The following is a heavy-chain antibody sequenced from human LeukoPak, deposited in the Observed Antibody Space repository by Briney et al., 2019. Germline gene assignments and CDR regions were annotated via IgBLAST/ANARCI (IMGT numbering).Heavy chain of an antibody. D-gene: IGHD2-15*01. J-gene: IGHJ3*02. CDR2: FDPEDGET. Sequence: ASVKVFCKVSGYTLTELSMHWVRQAPGKGLEWMGGFDPEDGETIYAQKFQGRVTMTEDTSTDTAYMELSSLRSEDTAVYYCATSSNCSGGSCYDAFDIWGQGTMVTVSS. CDR1: GYTLTELS. V-gene: IGHV1-24*01. CDR3: ATSSNCSGGSCYDAFDI.